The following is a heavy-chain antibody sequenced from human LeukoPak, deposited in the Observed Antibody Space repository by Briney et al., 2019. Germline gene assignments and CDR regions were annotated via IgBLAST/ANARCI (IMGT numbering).Heavy chain of an antibody. CDR2: ISYDGSNK. CDR1: GFTFSSYA. J-gene: IGHJ4*02. CDR3: ARDEGGTTLDY. Sequence: PGRSLRLCCAASGFTFSSYAMHWDRQAPGKGLEWVAVISYDGSNKYYADSVKGRFTISRDNSKNTLYLQMNSLRAEDTAVYYCARDEGGTTLDYWGQGTLVTVSS. D-gene: IGHD1-1*01. V-gene: IGHV3-30*04.